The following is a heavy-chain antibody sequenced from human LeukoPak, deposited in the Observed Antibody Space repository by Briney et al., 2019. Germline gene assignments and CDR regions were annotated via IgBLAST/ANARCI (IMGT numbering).Heavy chain of an antibody. D-gene: IGHD3-10*01. J-gene: IGHJ3*02. V-gene: IGHV3-23*01. Sequence: GGSLRLSCAASGFTFSSYAMSWVRQAPGKGLEWVSAISGSGGSTYYADSVKGRFTISRDNSKNTLYLQMNSLRAEDTAVYHCARHYYGSGSYYYAFDIWGQGTMVTVSS. CDR3: ARHYYGSGSYYYAFDI. CDR2: ISGSGGST. CDR1: GFTFSSYA.